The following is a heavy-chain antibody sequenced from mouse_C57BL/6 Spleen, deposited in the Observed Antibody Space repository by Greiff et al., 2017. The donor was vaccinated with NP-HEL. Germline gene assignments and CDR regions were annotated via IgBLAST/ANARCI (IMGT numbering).Heavy chain of an antibody. J-gene: IGHJ1*03. CDR2: IDPETGGT. CDR1: GYTFTDYE. CDR3: TESNYSYFDV. D-gene: IGHD2-5*01. Sequence: QVQLKESGAELVRPGASVTLSCKASGYTFTDYEMHWVKQTPVHGLEWIGAIDPETGGTAYNQKFKGKAILTADKSSSTAYMELRSLTSEDSAVYYCTESNYSYFDVWGTGTTVTVSS. V-gene: IGHV1-15*01.